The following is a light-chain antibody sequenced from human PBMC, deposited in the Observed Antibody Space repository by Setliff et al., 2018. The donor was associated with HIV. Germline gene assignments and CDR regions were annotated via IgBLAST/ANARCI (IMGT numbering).Light chain of an antibody. Sequence: QSVLTQPASVSGSPGQSITISCTGTSSNIGSYKLVSWYQQRPGKAPKLFIYEVNQRPSGVSNRFSGSKSGNTASLTISGLQAEDEADYYCCSYAGVSPSLVFGGGTKGTVL. CDR3: CSYAGVSPSLV. J-gene: IGLJ2*01. CDR1: SSNIGSYKL. CDR2: EVN. V-gene: IGLV2-23*02.